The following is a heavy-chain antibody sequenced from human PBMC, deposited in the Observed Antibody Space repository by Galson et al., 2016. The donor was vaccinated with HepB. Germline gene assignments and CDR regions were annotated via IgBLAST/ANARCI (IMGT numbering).Heavy chain of an antibody. V-gene: IGHV3-33*01. CDR3: ARGLYYGDYAPHY. CDR2: IWYDGSNK. J-gene: IGHJ4*02. CDR1: GFTFSSYG. Sequence: SLRLSCAASGFTFSSYGMHWVRQAPGKGLEWVAVIWYDGSNKYYADSVKGRFTISRDNSKNTLYLQMNSLRVEDTAVYYCARGLYYGDYAPHYWGQGTLATVSS. D-gene: IGHD4-17*01.